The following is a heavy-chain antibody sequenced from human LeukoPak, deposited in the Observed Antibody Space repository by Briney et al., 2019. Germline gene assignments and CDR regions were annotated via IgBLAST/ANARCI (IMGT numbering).Heavy chain of an antibody. CDR1: GGSFSGYY. CDR3: ARGGGYCSGGSCNYYYYYYMDV. CDR2: INHSGST. J-gene: IGHJ6*03. V-gene: IGHV4-34*01. Sequence: SETLSLTCAVYGGSFSGYYWSWIRQPPGKGLEWIGEINHSGSTNYNPSLKSRVTISVDTSKNQFSLKLSSVTAADTAVYYCARGGGYCSGGSCNYYYYYYMDVWGKGTTVTVSS. D-gene: IGHD2-15*01.